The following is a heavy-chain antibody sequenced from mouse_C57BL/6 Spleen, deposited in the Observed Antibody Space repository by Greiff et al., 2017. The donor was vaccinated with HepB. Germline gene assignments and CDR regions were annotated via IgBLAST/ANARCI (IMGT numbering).Heavy chain of an antibody. Sequence: VQLQQSGPELVKPGASVKISCKASGYAFSSSWMNWVKQRPGKGLEWIGRIYPGDGDTNYNGKFKGKATLTADKSSSTAYMQLSSLTSEDSAVYFCARSDYYGRSYGYWGQGTTLTVSS. J-gene: IGHJ2*01. D-gene: IGHD1-1*01. CDR1: GYAFSSSW. V-gene: IGHV1-82*01. CDR2: IYPGDGDT. CDR3: ARSDYYGRSYGY.